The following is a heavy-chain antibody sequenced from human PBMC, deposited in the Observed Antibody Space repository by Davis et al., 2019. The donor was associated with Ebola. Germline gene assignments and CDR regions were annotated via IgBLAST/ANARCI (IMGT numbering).Heavy chain of an antibody. CDR3: ARASYGSGLGYFDY. Sequence: GESLKISCAASGFTFSSYAMHWVRQAPGKGLEWVAVISYDGSNKYYADSVKGRFTISRDNSKNTLYLQMNSLRAEDTAEYYCARASYGSGLGYFDYWGQGTLVTVSS. D-gene: IGHD3-10*01. V-gene: IGHV3-30-3*01. CDR1: GFTFSSYA. J-gene: IGHJ4*02. CDR2: ISYDGSNK.